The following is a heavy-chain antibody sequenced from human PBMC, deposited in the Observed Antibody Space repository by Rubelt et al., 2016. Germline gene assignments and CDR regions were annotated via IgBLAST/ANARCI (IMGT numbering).Heavy chain of an antibody. CDR3: ARVEAAAGSFDY. CDR2: IIPILGIA. V-gene: IGHV1-69*10. J-gene: IGHJ4*02. Sequence: MGGIIPILGIANYAQKFQGRVTITADKSTSTAYMELRSLRSDDTAVYYCARVEAAAGSFDYWGQGTLVTVSS. D-gene: IGHD6-13*01.